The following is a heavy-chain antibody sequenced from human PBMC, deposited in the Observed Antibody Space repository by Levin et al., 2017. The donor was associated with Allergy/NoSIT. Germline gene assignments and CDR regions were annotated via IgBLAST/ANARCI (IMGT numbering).Heavy chain of an antibody. CDR1: GFSFRSFG. V-gene: IGHV3-30*18. J-gene: IGHJ4*02. D-gene: IGHD6-13*01. CDR2: ISYDGSDK. CDR3: AKDIGFGTSSWSFDH. Sequence: PGGSLRLSCAASGFSFRSFGMNWVRQAPGKGLEWVAVISYDGSDKYYADSVKGRFTISRDNSKNTLYLQMNSLRPEDTAVYYCAKDIGFGTSSWSFDHWGQGILVTVSS.